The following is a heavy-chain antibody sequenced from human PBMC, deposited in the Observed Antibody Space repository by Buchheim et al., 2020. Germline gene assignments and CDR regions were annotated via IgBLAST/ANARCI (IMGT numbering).Heavy chain of an antibody. V-gene: IGHV4-39*01. CDR2: IYYSGST. CDR3: ARHLFWSCYLSSFDIWFDP. CDR1: GGSISSSSYY. J-gene: IGHJ5*02. D-gene: IGHD3-3*01. Sequence: QLQLQESGPGLVKPSETLSLTCTVSGGSISSSSYYWGWIRQPPGKGLEWIGCIYYSGSTYYNPSLKSRVTISVDTSKNQFSLELSSVTAADTAVDYRARHLFWSCYLSSFDIWFDPWGQGTLVSSP.